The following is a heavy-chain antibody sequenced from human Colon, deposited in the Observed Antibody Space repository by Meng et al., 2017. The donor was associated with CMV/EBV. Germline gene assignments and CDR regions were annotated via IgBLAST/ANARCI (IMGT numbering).Heavy chain of an antibody. CDR3: ARGGKQLWFWGWFDP. D-gene: IGHD5-18*01. V-gene: IGHV3-43D*03. CDR2: ISWDGGTS. J-gene: IGHJ5*02. Sequence: GGSLRLSCAASGFPFNNYAMHWVRQVPGKGLEWVALISWDGGTSFYGDSVKGRFTISRDNSENSLSLEMSSLTTEDTAIYYCARGGKQLWFWGWFDPWGQGTLVTVSS. CDR1: GFPFNNYA.